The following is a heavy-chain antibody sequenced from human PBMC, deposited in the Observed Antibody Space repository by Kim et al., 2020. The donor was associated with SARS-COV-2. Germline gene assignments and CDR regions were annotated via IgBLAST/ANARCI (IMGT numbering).Heavy chain of an antibody. Sequence: VKGRFTISRDNSKHPLYLQMNSLRAEDTAVYYCARDFGWNPGGDVNWFDPWGQGTLVTVSS. CDR3: ARDFGWNPGGDVNWFDP. D-gene: IGHD1-1*01. J-gene: IGHJ5*02. V-gene: IGHV3-30*07.